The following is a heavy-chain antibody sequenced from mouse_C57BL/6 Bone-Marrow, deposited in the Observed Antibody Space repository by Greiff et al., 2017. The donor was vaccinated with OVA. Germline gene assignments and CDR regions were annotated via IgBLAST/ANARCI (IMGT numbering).Heavy chain of an antibody. CDR2: IYPGDGDT. Sequence: QVQLQQSGPELVKPGASVKISCKASGYAFSSSWMNWVKQRPGKGLEWIGRIYPGDGDTNYNGKFKGKATLTADKSSSTAYMQLSSLTSEDSAVYFCAKEYCREKDAMDYWGQGTSVTVSS. J-gene: IGHJ4*01. V-gene: IGHV1-82*01. CDR3: AKEYCREKDAMDY. D-gene: IGHD5-2*01. CDR1: GYAFSSSW.